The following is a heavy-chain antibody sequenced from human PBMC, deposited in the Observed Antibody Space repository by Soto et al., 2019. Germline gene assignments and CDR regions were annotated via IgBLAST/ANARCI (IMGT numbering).Heavy chain of an antibody. D-gene: IGHD3-10*01. CDR3: ALAVGSDAFDI. CDR1: GYSFTGYW. CDR2: IDPSDSYT. V-gene: IGHV5-10-1*01. Sequence: GESLKISCNGSGYSFTGYWIGWVRQMPGKGLEWMGRIDPSDSYTNYSPSFQGHVTISADKSISTAYLQWSSLKASDTAMYYCALAVGSDAFDIWGQGTMVTVSS. J-gene: IGHJ3*02.